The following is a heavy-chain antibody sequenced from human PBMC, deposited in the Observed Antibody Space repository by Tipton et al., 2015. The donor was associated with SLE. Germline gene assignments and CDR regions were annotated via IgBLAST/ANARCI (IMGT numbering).Heavy chain of an antibody. CDR3: AREGAFNSIDY. CDR1: GFTFSDYY. V-gene: IGHV3-11*06. Sequence: SLRLSCAASGFTFSDYYMSWIRQAPGKGLEWVSYISSSSSYTNYADSVKGRFTISRDNAKNSLYLQMNSLRAEDTAVYYCAREGAFNSIDYWGQGTLVTVSS. D-gene: IGHD4-23*01. CDR2: ISSSSSYT. J-gene: IGHJ4*02.